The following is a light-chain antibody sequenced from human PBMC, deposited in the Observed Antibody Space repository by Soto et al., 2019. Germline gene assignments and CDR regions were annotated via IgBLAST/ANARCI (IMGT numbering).Light chain of an antibody. CDR1: QSVSRSY. Sequence: EIVLQQSPGTLSLSPGESATLSCRARQSVSRSYLAWYQQKPGQAPRLVIYGASTRATGIPARFSGSGSGTEFTLNISSLQSEDCAVYYCQQYNNWPAITFGQGTRLE. J-gene: IGKJ5*01. CDR3: QQYNNWPAIT. CDR2: GAS. V-gene: IGKV3D-15*01.